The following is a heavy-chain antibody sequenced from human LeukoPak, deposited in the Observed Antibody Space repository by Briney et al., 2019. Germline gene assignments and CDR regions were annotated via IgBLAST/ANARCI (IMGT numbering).Heavy chain of an antibody. CDR2: IYYSGST. D-gene: IGHD3-22*01. CDR3: ARGMSYYDSTAAFDI. CDR1: GGSISSGDYY. Sequence: SETLSLTCTVSGGSISSGDYYWSWIRQPPGKGLEWIGYIYYSGSTYYNPSLKSRVTISIDTSKNQFSLKLSSVTAADTAVYYCARGMSYYDSTAAFDIWGQGTMVTVSS. J-gene: IGHJ3*02. V-gene: IGHV4-30-4*01.